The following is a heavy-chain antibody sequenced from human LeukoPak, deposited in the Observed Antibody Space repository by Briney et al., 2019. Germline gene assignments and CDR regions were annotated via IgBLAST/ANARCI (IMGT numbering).Heavy chain of an antibody. V-gene: IGHV3-7*01. Sequence: GGSLRLSCAASGFIFDEYGMSWVRQAPGKGLEWVANIKQDGSEKYYVDSVKGRFTISRDNAKNSLYLPMNSLRAEDTAVYYCARVSSKATVRGLITKKNYFYYYMDVWGKGTTVTISS. D-gene: IGHD3-10*01. CDR3: ARVSSKATVRGLITKKNYFYYYMDV. CDR2: IKQDGSEK. CDR1: GFIFDEYG. J-gene: IGHJ6*03.